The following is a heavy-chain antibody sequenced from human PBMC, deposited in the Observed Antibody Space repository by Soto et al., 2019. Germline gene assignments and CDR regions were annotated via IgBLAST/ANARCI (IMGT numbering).Heavy chain of an antibody. V-gene: IGHV4-39*01. D-gene: IGHD4-17*01. CDR3: ARPMTTGTTRPADWFDP. Sequence: TLSLTCTVSGGSISSSSYYWGWIRQPPGKGLEWIGSIYYSGSTYYNPSLKSRVTISVDTSKNQFSLKLSSVTAADPAVYYCARPMTTGTTRPADWFDPWGQGTLVTV. J-gene: IGHJ5*02. CDR1: GGSISSSSYY. CDR2: IYYSGST.